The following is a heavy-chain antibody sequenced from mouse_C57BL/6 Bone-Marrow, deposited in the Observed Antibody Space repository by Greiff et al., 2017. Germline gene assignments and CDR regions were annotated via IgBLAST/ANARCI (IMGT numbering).Heavy chain of an antibody. J-gene: IGHJ2*01. CDR3: SSFDGNYFDF. CDR2: IDPEIGDT. Sequence: EVQLQQSGAELVRPGASVKLSCTASGFNIKDDYIHWVKQRPEQGLEWIGWIDPEIGDTEYDSKFQGKATITSDTSSNTAYRQLRSLTSEDTAVYYCSSFDGNYFDFWGQGTPLTVAS. V-gene: IGHV14-4*01. D-gene: IGHD2-3*01. CDR1: GFNIKDDY.